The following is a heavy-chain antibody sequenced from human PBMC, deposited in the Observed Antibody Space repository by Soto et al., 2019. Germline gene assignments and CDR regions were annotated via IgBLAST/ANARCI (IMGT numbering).Heavy chain of an antibody. CDR1: GFTFSNAW. D-gene: IGHD4-17*01. Sequence: PGGSLRLSCAASGFTFSNAWMNWVRQAPGKGLEWVGRIKSKTDGGITDYVAPVKGRFTISRDDSKNTLYLQMNSLKTEDTAVYYCTTDLGAYGDYYYGMDVWGQGTTVTVSS. J-gene: IGHJ6*02. CDR3: TTDLGAYGDYYYGMDV. V-gene: IGHV3-15*07. CDR2: IKSKTDGGIT.